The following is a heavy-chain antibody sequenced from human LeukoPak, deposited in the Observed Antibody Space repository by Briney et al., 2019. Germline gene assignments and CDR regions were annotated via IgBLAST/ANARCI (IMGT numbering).Heavy chain of an antibody. V-gene: IGHV1-3*01. Sequence: ASVKVSCKASGYTFTSYDINWVRQAPGQRLEWMGWINAGNGNTKYSQKFQGRVTITRDTSASTAYMELSSLRSEDTAVYYCASTGGHHQPLRRWGQGTLVTVSS. CDR3: ASTGGHHQPLRR. J-gene: IGHJ4*02. CDR1: GYTFTSYD. CDR2: INAGNGNT. D-gene: IGHD2-2*01.